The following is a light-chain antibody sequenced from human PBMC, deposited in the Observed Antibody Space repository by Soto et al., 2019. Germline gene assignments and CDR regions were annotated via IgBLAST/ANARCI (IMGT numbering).Light chain of an antibody. V-gene: IGKV3-20*01. CDR1: QTVVNKY. CDR3: QQYGRT. Sequence: EIVLTQSPGTLSLSPGERASLSCRASQTVVNKYLAWYQQKPGQAPRLLIYGASSRATGIPDRFSGSGSGTDFPLTISRLEPEDFAVYYCQQYGRTFGQGTKVEIK. J-gene: IGKJ1*01. CDR2: GAS.